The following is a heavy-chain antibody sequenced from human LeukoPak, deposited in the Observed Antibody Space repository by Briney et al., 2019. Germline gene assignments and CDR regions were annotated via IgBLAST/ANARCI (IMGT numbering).Heavy chain of an antibody. D-gene: IGHD1-26*01. Sequence: GGSLRLSCAASGFTFSSYAMSWVRHAPGKGLEWVSVISGSGDTTYYADSVRGRFTISRDNSKNTLYLQMSSLRAEDTAVYYCAKVSQSGSSVATLWYFDYWGQGTLVTVSS. CDR1: GFTFSSYA. CDR3: AKVSQSGSSVATLWYFDY. CDR2: ISGSGDTT. J-gene: IGHJ4*02. V-gene: IGHV3-23*01.